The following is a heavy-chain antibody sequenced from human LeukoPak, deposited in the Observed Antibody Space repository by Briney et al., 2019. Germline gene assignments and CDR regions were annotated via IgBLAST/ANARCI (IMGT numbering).Heavy chain of an antibody. CDR1: DGSINIYY. J-gene: IGHJ3*02. Sequence: SETLSLTCTVSDGSINIYYWSWIRQPAGKGLEWIGRIYTSGSTNYNPSLQSRVTMSLDTSKNQFSMKLTSVTAADTAVYYCARDRDYCSGGTCPVAFDIWGQGTLVTVSS. D-gene: IGHD2-15*01. CDR2: IYTSGST. V-gene: IGHV4-4*07. CDR3: ARDRDYCSGGTCPVAFDI.